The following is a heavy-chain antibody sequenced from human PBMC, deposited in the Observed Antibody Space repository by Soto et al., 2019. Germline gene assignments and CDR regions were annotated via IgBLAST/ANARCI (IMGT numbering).Heavy chain of an antibody. CDR1: GCTFSSYI. CDR3: ARSSTSGDV. CDR2: ITTSSGSR. D-gene: IGHD2-2*01. Sequence: GALRLNSVGLGCTFSSYIMNWVRQAPGKGLEWVSSITTSSGSRYYADSVRGRFTISRDNAKNSLYLEMNSLRADDTAMYYCARSSTSGDVWGQGTTVTVSS. V-gene: IGHV3-21*01. J-gene: IGHJ6*02.